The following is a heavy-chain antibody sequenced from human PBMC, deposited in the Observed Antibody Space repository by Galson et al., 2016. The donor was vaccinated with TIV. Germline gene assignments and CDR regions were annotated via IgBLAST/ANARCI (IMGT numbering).Heavy chain of an antibody. CDR3: AKARGYFEGFDH. V-gene: IGHV3-23*01. CDR2: LSGGATNT. Sequence: SLRLSCAASGFRFNEYEMSWVRQAPGKGLEWVSALSGGATNTYYSDSVKGRFTISSDNSQNKVFLEMDSLRVDDTAVYYCAKARGYFEGFDHWGPGTLVTVSS. D-gene: IGHD6-25*01. J-gene: IGHJ4*02. CDR1: GFRFNEYE.